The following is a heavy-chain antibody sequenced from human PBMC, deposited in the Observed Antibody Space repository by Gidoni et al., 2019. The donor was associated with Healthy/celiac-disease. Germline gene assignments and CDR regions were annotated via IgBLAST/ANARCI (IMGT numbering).Heavy chain of an antibody. V-gene: IGHV4-34*01. D-gene: IGHD3-3*01. CDR2: INHSGST. CDR3: AGRGSGYYRG. Sequence: QVQLQQWGAGLLKPSETLSLTCAVYGGSFSGYYWSWIRQPPGKGLEWIGEINHSGSTNYNPSLKSRVTISVDTSKNQFSLKLSSVTAADTAVYYCAGRGSGYYRGWGQGTLVTVSS. J-gene: IGHJ4*02. CDR1: GGSFSGYY.